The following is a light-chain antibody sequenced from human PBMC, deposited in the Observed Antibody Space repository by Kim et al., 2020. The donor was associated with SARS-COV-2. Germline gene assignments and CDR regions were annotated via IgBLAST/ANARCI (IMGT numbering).Light chain of an antibody. CDR3: QTWDTGIRV. Sequence: QAVVTQSPSASASLGASVKLTCTLSGGHSSYVIAWHQHQPGKGPRYLMNLNSAGSHIKGDGIPDRFSGSGSGAERYLTISGLQSEDEADYYCQTWDTGIRVFGGGTQLTVL. V-gene: IGLV4-69*01. CDR1: GGHSSYV. CDR2: LNSAGSH. J-gene: IGLJ3*02.